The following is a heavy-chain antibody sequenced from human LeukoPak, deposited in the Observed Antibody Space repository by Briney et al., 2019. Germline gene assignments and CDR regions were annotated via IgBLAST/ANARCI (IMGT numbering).Heavy chain of an antibody. CDR1: GFTFSSYA. V-gene: IGHV3-30-3*01. D-gene: IGHD2-2*01. CDR3: ARDGVPAAKVGNWFDP. CDR2: ISYDGSNK. Sequence: GRSLRLSCAASGFTFSSYAMHWVRQAPGKGLEWVAVISYDGSNKYYADSVKGRFTIPRDNSKNTLYLQMNSLRAEDTAVYYCARDGVPAAKVGNWFDPWGQGTLVTVSS. J-gene: IGHJ5*02.